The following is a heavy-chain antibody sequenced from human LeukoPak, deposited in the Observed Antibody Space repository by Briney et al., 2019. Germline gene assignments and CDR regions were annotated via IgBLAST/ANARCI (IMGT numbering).Heavy chain of an antibody. Sequence: PGGSLRLSCAPPGSTFSSYAMSWVRQAPGKGLEWVSAISGSGGSTYYADSVKGRFTISRDNSKNTLYLQMNSLRAEDTAVYYCAAFGIAAAGTTGYWGQGTLVTVSS. CDR3: AAFGIAAAGTTGY. J-gene: IGHJ4*02. CDR1: GSTFSSYA. D-gene: IGHD6-13*01. CDR2: ISGSGGST. V-gene: IGHV3-23*01.